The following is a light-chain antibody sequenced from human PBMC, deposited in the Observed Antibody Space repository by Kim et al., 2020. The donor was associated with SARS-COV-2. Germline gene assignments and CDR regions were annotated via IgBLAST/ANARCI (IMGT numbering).Light chain of an antibody. Sequence: TVLTQSPGTLSLSPGERATLSCRASQSVSSNYLAWYQQKPGQAPRLLIYGASSRATGIPDRFSGSGSGTHFTLTIKRLEPEDFAVYYCQQYGGSPPYTFGQGTKLEI. J-gene: IGKJ2*01. CDR3: QQYGGSPPYT. V-gene: IGKV3-20*01. CDR1: QSVSSNY. CDR2: GAS.